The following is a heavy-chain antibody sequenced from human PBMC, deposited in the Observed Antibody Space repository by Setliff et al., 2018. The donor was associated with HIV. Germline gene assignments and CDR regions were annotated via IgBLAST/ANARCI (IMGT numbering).Heavy chain of an antibody. CDR3: ALPYCGGGNCWSSASLPPAGWFDP. V-gene: IGHV1-69*05. CDR1: GGTFSDYA. J-gene: IGHJ5*02. D-gene: IGHD2-15*01. CDR2: VIPVFGTG. Sequence: GASVKVSCKVSGGTFSDYAVTWVRQAPGQGLEWMGGVIPVFGTGNYAQKFQGRVTITTDESTRTAYMELRSLRSEDTAVYYCALPYCGGGNCWSSASLPPAGWFDPWGQGTLVTVSS.